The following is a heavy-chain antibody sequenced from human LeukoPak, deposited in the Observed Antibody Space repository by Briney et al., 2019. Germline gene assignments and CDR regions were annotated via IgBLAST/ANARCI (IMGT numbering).Heavy chain of an antibody. V-gene: IGHV3-33*01. CDR2: IWFDGSKK. CDR3: AREVVAAANPLDY. CDR1: GFTFSTYG. Sequence: GGSLRLSCAASGFTFSTYGMHWVRQVPGKGLEWVAVIWFDGSKKYYRESVKGRFTISRDNSKKTLYLQMNSLRAEDTAVYYCAREVVAAANPLDYWGQGTLVTVSS. D-gene: IGHD2-2*01. J-gene: IGHJ4*02.